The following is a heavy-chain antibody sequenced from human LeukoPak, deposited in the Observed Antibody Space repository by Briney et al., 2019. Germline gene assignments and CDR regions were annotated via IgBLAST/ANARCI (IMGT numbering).Heavy chain of an antibody. V-gene: IGHV4-34*01. CDR1: GGSFSGYY. Sequence: SETLSLTCAVYGGSFSGYYWSWIRQPPGKGLEWIGEINHSGSTNYNPSLKSRVTISVDTSKNQFSLKLSSVTAADTAVYYCARNRYYDSSGYYPIYYFDYWGQGTLVTVSS. CDR2: INHSGST. D-gene: IGHD3-22*01. CDR3: ARNRYYDSSGYYPIYYFDY. J-gene: IGHJ4*02.